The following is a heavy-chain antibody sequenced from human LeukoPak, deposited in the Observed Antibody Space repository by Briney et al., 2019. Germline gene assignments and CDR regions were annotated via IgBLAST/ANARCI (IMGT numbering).Heavy chain of an antibody. CDR1: GHIFTSYY. CDR3: ARGRNYYDTSGYYYEGDAFDI. V-gene: IGHV1-46*01. Sequence: ASVKVSCKASGHIFTSYYMYWVRQAPGQGLEWMGIINPSGGSIRYAQKFQGRVTMTRDTSTSIVYMELSSLRSEDTAVYYCARGRNYYDTSGYYYEGDAFDIWGQGTMVTVSS. CDR2: INPSGGSI. D-gene: IGHD3-22*01. J-gene: IGHJ3*02.